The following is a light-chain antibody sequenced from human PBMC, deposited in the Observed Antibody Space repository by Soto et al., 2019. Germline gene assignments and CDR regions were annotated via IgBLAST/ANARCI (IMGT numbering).Light chain of an antibody. CDR1: NIGSKN. CDR2: RDS. J-gene: IGLJ2*01. CDR3: QVWDTGVV. V-gene: IGLV3-9*01. Sequence: SYDLTQPLSVSVALGQTARITCGGNNIGSKNVHWYQQKPGQAPVLVIYRDSNRPSGIPERFSGSNSGNTATLTISRAQAGDEADYYCQVWDTGVVFGGGTKVTVL.